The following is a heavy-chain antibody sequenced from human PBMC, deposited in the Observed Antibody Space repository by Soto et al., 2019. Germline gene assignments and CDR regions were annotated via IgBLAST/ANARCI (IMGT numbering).Heavy chain of an antibody. CDR2: IIPIFNIA. V-gene: IGHV1-69*02. Sequence: QVPLVQSGAEVKKPGSSVKVSCKASGGTFSNYTISWVRQAPGQGLEWMGRIIPIFNIANYAQKFQGRVTITADKSTSTVYMELSNPRSEDTAVYYCARVSEMGTVTEGYYYYMDVWGKGTTVTVSS. J-gene: IGHJ6*03. D-gene: IGHD4-17*01. CDR3: ARVSEMGTVTEGYYYYMDV. CDR1: GGTFSNYT.